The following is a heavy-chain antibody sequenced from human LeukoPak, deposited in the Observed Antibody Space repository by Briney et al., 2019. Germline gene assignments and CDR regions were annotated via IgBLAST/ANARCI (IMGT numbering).Heavy chain of an antibody. CDR1: GFTFRNYG. J-gene: IGHJ4*02. Sequence: PGGSLRLSCAASGFTFRNYGMHWVRQAPGKGLEWVSIISYDGSNKYYADSVKGRFTISRDNSQSTLYLQMNSLGTEDTAIYFCATLRYGSGSYYADYWGQGTQVTVSS. CDR2: ISYDGSNK. V-gene: IGHV3-30*03. D-gene: IGHD3-10*01. CDR3: ATLRYGSGSYYADY.